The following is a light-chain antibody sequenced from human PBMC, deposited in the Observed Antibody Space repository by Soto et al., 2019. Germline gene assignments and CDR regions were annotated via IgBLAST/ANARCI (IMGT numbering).Light chain of an antibody. Sequence: QSALTQPPSASGSPGQSVAISCTGTSSDVGGYNYVSWYQQHPGKAPKLMIYEVNKRPSGVPDRFSGSKSANSASLAISGLKSEDEADYYCAAWDDGLNGWLFGGGTKLTVL. CDR1: SSDVGGYNY. V-gene: IGLV2-8*01. CDR2: EVN. J-gene: IGLJ3*02. CDR3: AAWDDGLNGWL.